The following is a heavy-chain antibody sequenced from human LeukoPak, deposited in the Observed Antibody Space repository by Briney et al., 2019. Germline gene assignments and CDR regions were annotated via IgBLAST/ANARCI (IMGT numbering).Heavy chain of an antibody. J-gene: IGHJ2*01. Sequence: SETLSLTRLVTGGSNSSYHWSWIGQPPAKGVAGMGYIYYSETTNYNPSLKSRITISLDTSKSQFSLKLRSVTAADTAVYYCASTKTGEAGDWYFDLWGRGTLVTVSS. D-gene: IGHD7-27*01. CDR1: GGSNSSYH. CDR3: ASTKTGEAGDWYFDL. CDR2: IYYSETT. V-gene: IGHV4-59*08.